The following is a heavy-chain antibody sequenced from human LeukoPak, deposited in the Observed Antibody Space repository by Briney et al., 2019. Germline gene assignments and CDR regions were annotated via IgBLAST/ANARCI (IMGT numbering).Heavy chain of an antibody. CDR2: INPNSGGT. V-gene: IGHV1-2*02. D-gene: IGHD3-10*01. CDR3: ARIYSSGSFYNY. J-gene: IGHJ4*02. CDR1: GYTFSDYY. Sequence: GASVKVSCKASGYTFSDYYMHWVRQAPAQGLEWMGWINPNSGGTTYAPKFQGRVTMTRDTSISTAYMDRSRLRSDDTAVYFCARIYSSGSFYNYWGEGTLVTVSS.